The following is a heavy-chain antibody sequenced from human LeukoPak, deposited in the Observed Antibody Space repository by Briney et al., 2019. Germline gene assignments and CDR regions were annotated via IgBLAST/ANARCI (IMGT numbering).Heavy chain of an antibody. V-gene: IGHV1-69*06. J-gene: IGHJ4*02. CDR1: GGTFITYG. Sequence: SVKVSCKASGGTFITYGISWVRQAPGQGLEWMGGIVPNSGTADYAQKFQGGVTITADKSTSTAYMELSSLRTEDTAVYYCASRPAIAAAGDYWGQGTLVTVSS. CDR2: IVPNSGTA. D-gene: IGHD6-13*01. CDR3: ASRPAIAAAGDY.